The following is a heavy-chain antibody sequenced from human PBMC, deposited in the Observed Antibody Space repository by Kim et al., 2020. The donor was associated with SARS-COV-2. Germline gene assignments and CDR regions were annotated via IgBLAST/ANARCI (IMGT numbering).Heavy chain of an antibody. CDR1: GGSISSSSYY. J-gene: IGHJ4*02. D-gene: IGHD3-3*01. CDR3: ASQDPYYDFWSCYAYSFDF. CDR2: IYYSGST. Sequence: SETLSLTCTVSGGSISSSSYYWGWIRQPPGKGLEWIGSIYYSGSTYYNPSLKSRVTISLDTSQNQFSLKLRSVTAADTAVYYCASQDPYYDFWSCYAYSFDFWGQGTLVTVSS. V-gene: IGHV4-39*01.